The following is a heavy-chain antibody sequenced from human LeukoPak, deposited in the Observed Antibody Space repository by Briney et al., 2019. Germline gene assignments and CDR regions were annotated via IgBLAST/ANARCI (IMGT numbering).Heavy chain of an antibody. Sequence: SETLSLTCTVSRGSISGYYWSWIRQPPGKRLEWIAYISYSGRTNYNPSLESRVTISVDTSRDQFSLTLNSVTAADTAVYYCARHGTPLFYLDYWGQGTLVTVSS. CDR1: RGSISGYY. CDR3: ARHGTPLFYLDY. D-gene: IGHD1-1*01. J-gene: IGHJ4*02. CDR2: ISYSGRT. V-gene: IGHV4-59*01.